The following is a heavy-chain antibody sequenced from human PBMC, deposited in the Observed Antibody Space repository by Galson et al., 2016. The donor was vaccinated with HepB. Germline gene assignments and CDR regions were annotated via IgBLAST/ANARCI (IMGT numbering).Heavy chain of an antibody. CDR2: MDTTTYKT. J-gene: IGHJ3*01. CDR1: GYTFTNHY. CDR3: ASGHGNARDAFDF. V-gene: IGHV1-8*01. Sequence: SVKVSCKASGYTFTNHYINWVRQAPGHGPEWMGWMDTTTYKTGYAQKFQGRFTMTKNTTLGTDYLELSSLRSGDTAVYYCASGHGNARDAFDFWGQGTMVTVAS.